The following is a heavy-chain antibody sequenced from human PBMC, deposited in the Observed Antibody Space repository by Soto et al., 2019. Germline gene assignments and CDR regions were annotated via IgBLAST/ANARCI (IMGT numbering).Heavy chain of an antibody. J-gene: IGHJ5*02. D-gene: IGHD3-16*01. CDR3: VRIRYQLPSSVLWLDP. CDR2: INHVGGT. V-gene: IGHV4-34*01. Sequence: ASETLSLTGAVYGGFLSESYWTWTRQPPGKGLEWIGEINHVGGTNYNPSLKSRVTMSVDTSQNQFSLRLISVTAADTAMYFCVRIRYQLPSSVLWLDPWGQGTPVTVSS. CDR1: GGFLSESY.